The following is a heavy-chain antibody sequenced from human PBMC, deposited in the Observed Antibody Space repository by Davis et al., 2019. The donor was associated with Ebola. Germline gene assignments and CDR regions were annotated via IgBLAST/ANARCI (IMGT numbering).Heavy chain of an antibody. J-gene: IGHJ4*02. D-gene: IGHD1-1*01. CDR3: TRHINWAFDY. V-gene: IGHV3-7*01. CDR2: IKKDGSAK. Sequence: PGGSLRLSCAASGFTFSNYWMTWVRQAPGKGLEWVANIKKDGSAKPYVGSVKGRFTISRDNTKYSLYLQMDSLRAEDTAVYYCTRHINWAFDYWGQGTLVTVSS. CDR1: GFTFSNYW.